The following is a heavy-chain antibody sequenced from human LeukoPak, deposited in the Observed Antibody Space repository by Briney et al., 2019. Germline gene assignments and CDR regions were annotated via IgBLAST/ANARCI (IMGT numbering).Heavy chain of an antibody. D-gene: IGHD3-16*01. J-gene: IGHJ4*02. V-gene: IGHV3-7*01. CDR2: INPEGSQN. CDR1: GFRFSNYW. CDR3: AAWGESSSNY. Sequence: GGSLRLSCGASGFRFSNYWMNWVLQAPENGLEWVANINPEGSQNRYVDSVNGRFTVSRDNARNSLYLDMDSLTADDSAIYYCAAWGESSSNYWGQGILVTVSS.